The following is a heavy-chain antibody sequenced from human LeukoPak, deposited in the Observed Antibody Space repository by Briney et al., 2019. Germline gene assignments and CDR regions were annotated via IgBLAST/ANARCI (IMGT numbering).Heavy chain of an antibody. D-gene: IGHD3-3*01. Sequence: PGGSLRLSCAASGFTFSSYGMHWVRQAPGKGLEWVAVIWYDGSNKYYADSVKGRFTISRDNSKNTLYLQMNSLRAEDTAVYYCAKVSTIFGVSVNYYYGMDVWGQGTTVTVSS. V-gene: IGHV3-30*02. CDR1: GFTFSSYG. J-gene: IGHJ6*02. CDR2: IWYDGSNK. CDR3: AKVSTIFGVSVNYYYGMDV.